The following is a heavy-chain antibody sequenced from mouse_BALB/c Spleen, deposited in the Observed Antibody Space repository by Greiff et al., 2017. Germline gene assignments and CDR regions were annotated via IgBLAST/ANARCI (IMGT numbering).Heavy chain of an antibody. CDR1: GFTFSDYY. CDR3: ARDQEAWFAY. D-gene: IGHD3-2*02. J-gene: IGHJ3*01. Sequence: DVKLVESGGGLVKPGGSLKLSCAASGFTFSDYYMYWVRQTPEKRLEWVATISDGGSYTYYPDSVKGRFTISRDNAKNNLYLQMSSLKSEDTAMYYCARDQEAWFAYWGQGTLVTVSA. CDR2: ISDGGSYT. V-gene: IGHV5-4*02.